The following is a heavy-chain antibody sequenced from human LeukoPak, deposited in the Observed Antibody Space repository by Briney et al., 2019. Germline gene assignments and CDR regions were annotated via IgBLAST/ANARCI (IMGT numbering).Heavy chain of an antibody. CDR2: INGDGSST. D-gene: IGHD2-21*02. CDR1: GLTFSSYW. V-gene: IGHV3-74*01. J-gene: IGHJ4*02. CDR3: AKDCSSVYCGGDCYSGDDY. Sequence: TGGSLRLSCAASGLTFSSYWMHWVRQAPGKGLVWVSRINGDGSSTSYADSVKGRFTISRDNSKNTLYLQMNSLRAEDTAVYYCAKDCSSVYCGGDCYSGDDYWGQGTLVTVSS.